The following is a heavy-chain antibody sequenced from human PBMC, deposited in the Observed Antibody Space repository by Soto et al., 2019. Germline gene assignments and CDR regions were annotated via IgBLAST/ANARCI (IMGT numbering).Heavy chain of an antibody. J-gene: IGHJ4*02. CDR2: ISSDGNNK. D-gene: IGHD4-17*01. V-gene: IGHV3-30*18. CDR1: GFTFGSYG. Sequence: QVQLVESGGGVVQPGRSLRLSCAASGFTFGSYGMHWVRQAPGKGLEGVAVISSDGNNKYYADSVKGRFTISRDNFKNTLYLQMSSLRADDTDVYYCAKDLLPNMVTTCGYWGQGTLVTVSS. CDR3: AKDLLPNMVTTCGY.